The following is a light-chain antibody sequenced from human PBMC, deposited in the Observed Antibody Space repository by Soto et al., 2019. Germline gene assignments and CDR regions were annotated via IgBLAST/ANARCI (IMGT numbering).Light chain of an antibody. CDR3: SSYTSSRTLV. CDR2: EVS. CDR1: SSDIGGYNY. Sequence: QSVLTQPASVSGSPGQSITISCAGTSSDIGGYNYVSWYQQHPGKAPKVMIYEVSNRPSGVSHRFSGSKSDNTASLTISGLQTDDEADYYCSSYTSSRTLVFGTGTKVTVL. V-gene: IGLV2-14*01. J-gene: IGLJ1*01.